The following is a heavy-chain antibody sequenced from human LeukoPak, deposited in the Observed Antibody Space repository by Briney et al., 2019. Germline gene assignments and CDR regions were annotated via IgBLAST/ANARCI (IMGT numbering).Heavy chain of an antibody. V-gene: IGHV1-2*02. CDR3: ARNSIVRGVIGVSWFDP. J-gene: IGHJ5*02. Sequence: ASVKVSCKASGYSFTGYYMHWVRQAPGQGLEWMGWINPNSGGTNYAQKFQGRVTMTRDMSISTAYMELSRLRSDDTAVYYCARNSIVRGVIGVSWFDPWGQGTLVTVSS. D-gene: IGHD3-10*01. CDR1: GYSFTGYY. CDR2: INPNSGGT.